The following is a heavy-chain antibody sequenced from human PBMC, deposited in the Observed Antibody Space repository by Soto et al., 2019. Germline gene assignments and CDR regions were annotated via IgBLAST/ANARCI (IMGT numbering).Heavy chain of an antibody. CDR2: IYSSGQT. CDR3: ARIYGSGVVDF. Sequence: VQLVESGGGLIPGGGSRRLSCSVSGFSVSTNYMALVRQVPGKGLEWASVIYSSGQTYYPDSVQDRFTISRDNSKNTVYLQMSSLRVEDTGVYSCARIYGSGVVDFWGQGSLITVSS. CDR1: GFSVSTNY. J-gene: IGHJ4*02. V-gene: IGHV3-53*01. D-gene: IGHD3-10*01.